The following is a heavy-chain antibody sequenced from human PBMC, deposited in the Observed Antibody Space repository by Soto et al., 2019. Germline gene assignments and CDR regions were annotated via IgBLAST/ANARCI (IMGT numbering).Heavy chain of an antibody. J-gene: IGHJ5*02. V-gene: IGHV4-59*01. CDR1: GGSISSYY. CDR2: IYYSGST. Sequence: SETLSLTCSVSGGSISSYYWSWIRQPPGKGLEWIGYIYYSGSTNYNPSLKSRVTISVDTSKNQFSLKLSSVTAADTAVYYYARLNWNDEGDWFDPWGQGTLVTVSS. CDR3: ARLNWNDEGDWFDP. D-gene: IGHD1-1*01.